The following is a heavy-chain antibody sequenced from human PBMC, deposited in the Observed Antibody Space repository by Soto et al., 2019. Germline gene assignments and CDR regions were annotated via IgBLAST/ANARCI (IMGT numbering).Heavy chain of an antibody. CDR2: INGDNGNT. V-gene: IGHV1-3*01. D-gene: IGHD3-10*01. CDR1: RYTFIGYA. Sequence: ASVKVSCKAARYTFIGYAVHWVRQAPGQRLEWMGWINGDNGNTKYSQKFQGRITITRDMSASTADMELSSLRHEDTAVYYCAGGGVTTTTSYFDYWGQGTLVTVSS. CDR3: AGGGVTTTTSYFDY. J-gene: IGHJ4*02.